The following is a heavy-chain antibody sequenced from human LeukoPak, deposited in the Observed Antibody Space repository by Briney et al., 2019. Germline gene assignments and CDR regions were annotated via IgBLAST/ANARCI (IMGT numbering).Heavy chain of an antibody. CDR2: IYYSGST. J-gene: IGHJ3*02. D-gene: IGHD6-19*01. CDR1: GGSISSYY. Sequence: SETLSLTCTVSGGSISSYYWSWIRQPPGKGLEWIGYIYYSGSTNYNPSLKSRVTISVDTSKNQFSLKLSSVTAADTAVYYCARRALAGAFDIWGQGTMVTVSS. V-gene: IGHV4-59*08. CDR3: ARRALAGAFDI.